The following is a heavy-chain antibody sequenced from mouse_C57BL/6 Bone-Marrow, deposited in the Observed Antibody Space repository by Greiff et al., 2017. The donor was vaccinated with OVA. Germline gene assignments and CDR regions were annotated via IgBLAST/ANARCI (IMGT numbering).Heavy chain of an antibody. CDR1: GYFITSGYY. J-gene: IGHJ2*01. V-gene: IGHV3-6*01. CDR2: ISYDGSN. CDR3: AREGRGDY. Sequence: EVQLVESGPGLVKPSQSLSLTCSVTGYFITSGYYWNWIRQFPGNKLEWMGYISYDGSNNYNPSLKNRISITRDTAKNQFFLKLNSVTAEDTATYYCAREGRGDYWGQGTTLTVSA.